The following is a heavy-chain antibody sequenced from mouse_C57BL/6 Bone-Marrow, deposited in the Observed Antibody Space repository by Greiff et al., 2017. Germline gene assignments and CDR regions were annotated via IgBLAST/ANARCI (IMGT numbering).Heavy chain of an antibody. CDR3: ERPNYYYGSNYLDY. Sequence: EVMLVESGGDLVKPGGSLKLSCAASGFTFSSYGMSWVRQTPDKRLEWVATISSGGSYTYYPDSVKGRFTISRDNAKNTVYLQVSSLKSEDTAMYDGERPNYYYGSNYLDYWGQGTTLTVSS. CDR1: GFTFSSYG. D-gene: IGHD1-1*01. CDR2: ISSGGSYT. V-gene: IGHV5-6*02. J-gene: IGHJ2*01.